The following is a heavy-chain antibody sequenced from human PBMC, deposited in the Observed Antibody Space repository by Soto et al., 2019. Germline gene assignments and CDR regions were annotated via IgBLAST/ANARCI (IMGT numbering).Heavy chain of an antibody. D-gene: IGHD6-25*01. CDR1: GGSISSSSYY. CDR2: IYYSGRT. J-gene: IGHJ5*02. CDR3: ARRVRLHNWFDP. V-gene: IGHV4-39*01. Sequence: QLQLQESGPGLVKPSETLSLTCTVSGGSISSSSYYWGWIRQPPGKGLEWIGRIYYSGRTYYTPSLKSRVTISVDTSKNQFSLKLSSVTAADTAVYYCARRVRLHNWFDPWGQGTLVTVSS.